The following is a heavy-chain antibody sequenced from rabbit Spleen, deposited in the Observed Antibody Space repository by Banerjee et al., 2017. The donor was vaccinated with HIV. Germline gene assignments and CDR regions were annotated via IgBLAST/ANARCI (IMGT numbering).Heavy chain of an antibody. CDR2: IYGGSSGST. Sequence: QEQLEESGGDLVKPGASLTLTCTASGFTISSSYYMCWVRQAPGKGLEWIACIYGGSSGSTYYANWAKGRFTISKTSSTTVTLQMTSLTAADTATYFCARENDVGGTYGWGFNLWGPGTLVTVS. D-gene: IGHD6-1*01. J-gene: IGHJ4*01. CDR1: GFTISSSYY. CDR3: ARENDVGGTYGWGFNL. V-gene: IGHV1S45*01.